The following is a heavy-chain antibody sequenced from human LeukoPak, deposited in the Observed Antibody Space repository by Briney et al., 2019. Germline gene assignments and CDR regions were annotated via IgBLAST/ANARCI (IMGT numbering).Heavy chain of an antibody. V-gene: IGHV4-34*01. J-gene: IGHJ4*02. CDR3: ARRPSYGSGSPYYFDY. CDR1: GFTFSSYS. CDR2: INHSGST. Sequence: GSLRLSCAASGFTFSSYSMHWVRQAPGKGLEWIGEINHSGSTNYNPSLKSRVTISVDTSKNQFSLKLSSVTAADTAVYYCARRPSYGSGSPYYFDYWGQGTLVTVSS. D-gene: IGHD3-10*01.